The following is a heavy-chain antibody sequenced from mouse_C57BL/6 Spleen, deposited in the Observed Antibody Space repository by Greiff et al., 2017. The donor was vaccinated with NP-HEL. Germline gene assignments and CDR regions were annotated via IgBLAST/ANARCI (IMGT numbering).Heavy chain of an antibody. CDR2: IDPNSGGT. J-gene: IGHJ3*01. CDR1: GYTFTSYW. Sequence: QVQLQQPGAELVKPGASVKLSCKASGYTFTSYWMHWVKQRPGPGLEWIGRIDPNSGGTKYNEKFKSKATLTVDKPSSTAYMQLSSLTSEDSAVYYCAREGEKGFAYWGQGTLVTVSA. CDR3: AREGEKGFAY. V-gene: IGHV1-72*01.